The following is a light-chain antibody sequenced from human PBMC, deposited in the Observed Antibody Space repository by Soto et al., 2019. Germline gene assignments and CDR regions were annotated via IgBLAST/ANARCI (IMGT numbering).Light chain of an antibody. CDR3: VLYMGSVPV. CDR2: RTN. J-gene: IGLJ2*01. V-gene: IGLV8-61*01. CDR1: SGSVSTHYY. Sequence: QTVVTQEPSFSVSPGGTVTLTCDLSSGSVSTHYYPSWYQQTPGQAPRTLIYRTNTRSSGVPDRFSGSILGNKAALTITGAQADDESDYYCVLYMGSVPVFGGGTKLTVL.